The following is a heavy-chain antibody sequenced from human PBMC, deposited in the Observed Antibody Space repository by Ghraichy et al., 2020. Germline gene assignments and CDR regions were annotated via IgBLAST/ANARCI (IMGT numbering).Heavy chain of an antibody. D-gene: IGHD3-22*01. V-gene: IGHV2-26*01. CDR3: ARIVGDYYYDSSGYQGSGYYYYYGMDV. CDR2: IFSNDEK. Sequence: SGPTLVKPTETLTLTCTVSGFSLSNARMGVSWIRQPPGKALEWLAHIFSNDEKSYSTSLKSRLTISKDTSKSQVVLTMTNMDPVDTATYYCARIVGDYYYDSSGYQGSGYYYYYGMDVWGQGTTVTVSS. CDR1: GFSLSNARMG. J-gene: IGHJ6*02.